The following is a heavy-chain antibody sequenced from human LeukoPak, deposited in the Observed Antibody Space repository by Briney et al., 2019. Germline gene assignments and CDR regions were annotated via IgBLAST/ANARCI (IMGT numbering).Heavy chain of an antibody. V-gene: IGHV3-21*04. CDR1: GFTFSRYS. CDR3: AKGLVDGGDYYFDY. D-gene: IGHD2-21*02. CDR2: ISTSSSYI. J-gene: IGHJ4*02. Sequence: GGSLRLSCSASGFTFSRYSMNWVRQAPGKGLEWVSSISTSSSYIYYADSVKGRFTISRDNSKNTLYLQMNSLRVEDTAVYYCAKGLVDGGDYYFDYWGQGTLVTVSS.